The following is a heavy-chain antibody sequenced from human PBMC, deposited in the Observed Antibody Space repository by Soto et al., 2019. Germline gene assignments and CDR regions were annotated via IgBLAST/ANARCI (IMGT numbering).Heavy chain of an antibody. CDR3: AREAAEIVGDGYWCDP. Sequence: SETLSLTCTVSGDSFSGYYWSWIRQPAGKGLEWIGRVYTNGNTDYNPSLTSRVSVSVDTSKNQFSLKLRFATAADTAVYYCAREAAEIVGDGYWCDPWGQGILVTVS. J-gene: IGHJ5*02. CDR2: VYTNGNT. CDR1: GDSFSGYY. V-gene: IGHV4-4*07. D-gene: IGHD6-13*01.